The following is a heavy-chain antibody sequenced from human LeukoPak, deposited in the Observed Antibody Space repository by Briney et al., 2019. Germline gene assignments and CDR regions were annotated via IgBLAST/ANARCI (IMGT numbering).Heavy chain of an antibody. CDR1: GGTFSSYA. V-gene: IGHV1-69*05. D-gene: IGHD2-15*01. CDR2: IIPIFGTA. J-gene: IGHJ4*02. CDR3: ARVIGYCSGGSCTNFDY. Sequence: ASVKVSCKASGGTFSSYAISWVRQAPGQGLEWMGGIIPIFGTANYAQKFQGRVTITTDESTSTAYMELSSLRSGDTAVYYCARVIGYCSGGSCTNFDYWGQGTLVTVSS.